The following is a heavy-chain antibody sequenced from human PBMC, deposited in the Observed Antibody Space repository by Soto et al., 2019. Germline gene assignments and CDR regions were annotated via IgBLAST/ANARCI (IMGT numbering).Heavy chain of an antibody. CDR3: ARDDYGGNSVERLGSYYGMDG. CDR2: IYYSGST. D-gene: IGHD4-17*01. V-gene: IGHV4-31*03. J-gene: IGHJ6*02. CDR1: GGSISSGGYY. Sequence: PSETLSLTCTVSGGSISSGGYYWSWIRQHPGKGLEWIGYIYYSGSTYYNPSLKSRVTISVDTSKNQFSLKLSSVTAADTAVYYCARDDYGGNSVERLGSYYGMDGWGQGTTVTVS.